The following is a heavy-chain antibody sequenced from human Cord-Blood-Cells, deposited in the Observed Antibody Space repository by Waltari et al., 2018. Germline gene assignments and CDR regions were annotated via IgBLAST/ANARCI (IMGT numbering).Heavy chain of an antibody. CDR1: GGTFSSYA. J-gene: IGHJ6*02. V-gene: IGHV1-69*01. CDR2: IIPIFGTA. D-gene: IGHD3-9*01. CDR3: ATEERRHELRYLAWLIYGMDV. Sequence: QVQLVQSGAEVKKPGSSVKVSCKASGGTFSSYAISWVRQAPGQGLEWMGGIIPIFGTANYAQKFQDRVTITADESTSTAYMELSSLRSEDTAVYYCATEERRHELRYLAWLIYGMDVWGQGTTVTVSS.